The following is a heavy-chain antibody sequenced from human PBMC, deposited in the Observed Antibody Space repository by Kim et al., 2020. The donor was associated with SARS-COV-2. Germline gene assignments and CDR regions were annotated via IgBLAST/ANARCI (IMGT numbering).Heavy chain of an antibody. CDR1: GYTFSSYG. J-gene: IGHJ4*02. D-gene: IGHD3-3*01. CDR3: ARTKKNNYDFVSFY. V-gene: IGHV1-18*01. CDR2: ISAYNGNT. Sequence: ASVKVSCTASGYTFSSYGITWVRQAPGQGLEWMGWISAYNGNTNYAQKLQGRVTMTTDTSTSTAYMELTSLTSDDTAVYYCARTKKNNYDFVSFYWGQGT.